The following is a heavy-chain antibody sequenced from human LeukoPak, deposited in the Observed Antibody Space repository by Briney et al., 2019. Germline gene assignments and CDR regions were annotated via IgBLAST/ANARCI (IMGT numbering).Heavy chain of an antibody. CDR1: GFTFSSYA. J-gene: IGHJ4*02. CDR3: ARLISTSSSRFSDY. D-gene: IGHD6-6*01. CDR2: ISISGENT. Sequence: GGSLRLSCAASGFTFSSYAMSWVRQAPGKGLEWVSGISISGENTYYADSVKGRFTISRDTSRNTLYLQMHSLRAEDTAVYYCARLISTSSSRFSDYWGQGTLVTVSS. V-gene: IGHV3-23*01.